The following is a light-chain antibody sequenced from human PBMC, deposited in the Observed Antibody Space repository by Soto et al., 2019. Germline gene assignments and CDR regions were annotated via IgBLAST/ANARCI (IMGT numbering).Light chain of an antibody. J-gene: IGKJ1*01. CDR1: QSITIN. Sequence: DILLTQSPGTLSLSPWDGATLSCRASQSITINSLAWYQQKPGQAPRLLIYESSNRATGIAARFSGSGSGTDFTLTISSLEPEDFAVYYCQQRSNWPQTFGQGTKVDIK. CDR3: QQRSNWPQT. V-gene: IGKV3-11*01. CDR2: ESS.